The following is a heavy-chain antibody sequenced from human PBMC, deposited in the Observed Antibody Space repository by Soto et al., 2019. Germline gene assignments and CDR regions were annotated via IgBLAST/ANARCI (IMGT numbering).Heavy chain of an antibody. V-gene: IGHV4-59*08. J-gene: IGHJ4*02. D-gene: IGHD3-3*01. CDR2: IYYSGST. CDR1: GGSISSYY. Sequence: SETLSLTCTVSGGSISSYYWSWLRQPPGKGLEWIGYIYYSGSTNYNPSLKSRVTISVDTSKNQFSLKLSSVTAADTAVYYCARRQYDFWRGYSKDYYFDYWGQGTLVTVSS. CDR3: ARRQYDFWRGYSKDYYFDY.